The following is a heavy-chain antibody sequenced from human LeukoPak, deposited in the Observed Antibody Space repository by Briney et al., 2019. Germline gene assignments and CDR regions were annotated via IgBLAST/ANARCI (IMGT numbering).Heavy chain of an antibody. CDR2: ISSSSSTI. J-gene: IGHJ3*01. CDR1: GFTFSSYS. Sequence: GGSLRLSCAASGFTFSSYSMNWVRQAPGKGLEWVSYISSSSSTIYYADSVKGRFTISRDNAKNSLYLQMNSLRDADTAVYYCARDRPIITGWGQGTMVTVSS. V-gene: IGHV3-48*02. D-gene: IGHD1-20*01. CDR3: ARDRPIITG.